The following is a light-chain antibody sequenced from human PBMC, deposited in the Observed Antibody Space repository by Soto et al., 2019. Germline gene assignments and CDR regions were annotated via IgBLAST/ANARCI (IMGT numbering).Light chain of an antibody. J-gene: IGLJ2*01. CDR2: DNN. V-gene: IGLV1-51*01. CDR3: GTCDSSLSAVV. CDR1: SSNIGNNY. Sequence: QSVLTQPPSVSAAPGQKVTISCSGSSSNIGNNYVSWYQQFPGTAPKLLIYDNNKRPSGIPDRFSGSKSGTSATLGITGLQTGDEADYYCGTCDSSLSAVVFGGGTQLTVL.